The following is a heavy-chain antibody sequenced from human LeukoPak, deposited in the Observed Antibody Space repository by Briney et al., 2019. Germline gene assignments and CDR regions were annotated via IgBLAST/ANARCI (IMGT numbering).Heavy chain of an antibody. CDR1: GFTFDDYG. CDR3: ARDLAFAALGRRRFGELSENWFDP. V-gene: IGHV3-20*04. CDR2: INWNGGST. D-gene: IGHD3-10*01. J-gene: IGHJ5*02. Sequence: PPGGSLRLSCAASGFTFDDYGMSWVRQAPGKGLEWVSGINWNGGSTRYADSVKGRFTISRDNAKNSLYLQMNSLRAEDTALYYCARDLAFAALGRRRFGELSENWFDPWGQGTLVTVSS.